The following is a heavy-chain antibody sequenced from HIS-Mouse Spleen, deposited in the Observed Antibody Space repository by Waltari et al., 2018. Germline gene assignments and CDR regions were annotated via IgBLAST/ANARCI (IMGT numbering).Heavy chain of an antibody. J-gene: IGHJ6*02. Sequence: EVQLVESRGGLVQPGGSLRLSCAASGFTFSSYWMHWVLQAPGKGLVWVSRINSDGSSTSYADSVKGRFTISRDNAKNTLYLQMNSLRAEDTAVYYCAGEYSSYYYYYGMDVWGQGTTVTVSS. CDR3: AGEYSSYYYYYGMDV. D-gene: IGHD6-13*01. V-gene: IGHV3-74*01. CDR1: GFTFSSYW. CDR2: INSDGSST.